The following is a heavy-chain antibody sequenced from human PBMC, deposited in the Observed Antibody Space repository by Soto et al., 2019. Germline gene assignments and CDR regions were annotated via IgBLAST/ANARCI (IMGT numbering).Heavy chain of an antibody. CDR2: IYYSGST. Sequence: SETLSLTCTVSGGSISSYYWSRIRQPPGKGLEWIGYIYYSGSTNYNPSLKSRVTISVDTSKNQFSLKLSSVTAADTAVYYCARGQYYYDSSGYSFDYWGQGTLVTVSS. V-gene: IGHV4-59*01. D-gene: IGHD3-22*01. CDR1: GGSISSYY. CDR3: ARGQYYYDSSGYSFDY. J-gene: IGHJ4*02.